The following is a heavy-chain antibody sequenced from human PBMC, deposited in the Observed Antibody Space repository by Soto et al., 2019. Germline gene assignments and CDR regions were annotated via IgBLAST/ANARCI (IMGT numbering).Heavy chain of an antibody. CDR3: ARGDYYDKHDY. CDR1: GYTFTNYA. CDR2: INAGNGTT. D-gene: IGHD3-22*01. V-gene: IGHV1-3*01. Sequence: QVQLVQSGAEVKKPGASVKVSCKASGYTFTNYAMHWVRQTPGQRLEWMGWINAGNGTTKSSQKFQGRLTITRDTSASTTYMVLSRQRSEETAVYYCARGDYYDKHDYWGQDTLVSISS. J-gene: IGHJ4*02.